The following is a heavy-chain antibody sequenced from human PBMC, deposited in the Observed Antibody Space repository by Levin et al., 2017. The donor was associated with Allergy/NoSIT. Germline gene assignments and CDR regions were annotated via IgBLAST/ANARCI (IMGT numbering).Heavy chain of an antibody. J-gene: IGHJ4*02. Sequence: GGSLRLSCAASGFSLADYAMHWVRQAPGKGLEWVSGITWNGGIKGYADSVKGRFTISKDNAKNSLYLQMNSLRAEDTALYYCAKEHAAAGTPSFDYWGQGTLVTVSS. CDR2: ITWNGGIK. CDR3: AKEHAAAGTPSFDY. CDR1: GFSLADYA. V-gene: IGHV3-9*01. D-gene: IGHD6-13*01.